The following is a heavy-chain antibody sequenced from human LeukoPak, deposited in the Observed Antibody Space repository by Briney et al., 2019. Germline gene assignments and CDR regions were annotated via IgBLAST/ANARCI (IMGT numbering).Heavy chain of an antibody. CDR1: GASISSDNYY. Sequence: ETLSLTCTVSGASISSDNYYWSWVRQAPGKGLEWVSAISGSGGSTYYADSVKGRFTTSRDNSKNTLYLQMNSLRAEDTAVYYCAKDTPGVAAAGYNWFDPWGQGTLVTVSS. J-gene: IGHJ5*02. CDR3: AKDTPGVAAAGYNWFDP. V-gene: IGHV3-23*01. CDR2: ISGSGGST. D-gene: IGHD6-13*01.